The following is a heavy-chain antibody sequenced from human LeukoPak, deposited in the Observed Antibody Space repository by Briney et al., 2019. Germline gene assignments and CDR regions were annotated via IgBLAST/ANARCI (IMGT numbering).Heavy chain of an antibody. CDR2: ISGSGNSI. Sequence: GGSLRLSCAASGFTFDIYAMTWVRQAPGKGLEWVSIISGSGNSINYADSVKGRFTISRDNSKNTLYLQMNSLRAEDTAVYYCARGLDSSGGGYYFDYWGQGTLVTVSS. V-gene: IGHV3-23*01. D-gene: IGHD3-10*01. J-gene: IGHJ4*02. CDR1: GFTFDIYA. CDR3: ARGLDSSGGGYYFDY.